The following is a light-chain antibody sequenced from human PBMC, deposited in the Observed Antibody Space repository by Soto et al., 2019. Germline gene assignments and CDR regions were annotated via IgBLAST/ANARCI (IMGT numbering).Light chain of an antibody. J-gene: IGKJ4*01. CDR2: GAS. V-gene: IGKV3-15*01. CDR1: QSVNSN. CDR3: QQSNDWPLS. Sequence: EIVMTQSPATLSVSPGERVTLSCRASQSVNSNLAWYQQNPGQAPRLLIYGASTRATGIPARFSGSGSGTEFTLTMNSLQSEDFGVYYCQQSNDWPLSFGGGTKVEIK.